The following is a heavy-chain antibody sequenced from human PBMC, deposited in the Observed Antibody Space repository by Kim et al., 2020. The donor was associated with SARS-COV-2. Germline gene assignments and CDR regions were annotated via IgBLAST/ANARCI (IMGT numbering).Heavy chain of an antibody. CDR2: IYHSGGT. J-gene: IGHJ3*02. CDR3: AREPSSLGFDI. CDR1: GGSITSSGYD. Sequence: SETLSLTCTVSGGSITSSGYDWTWIRQFPGRGPEWIGYIYHSGGTHYNPTLRSRITISVDTSKNQFSLPLYSVTDADTAVYYIAREPSSLGFDIWGPGTLVTVSS. V-gene: IGHV4-31*03.